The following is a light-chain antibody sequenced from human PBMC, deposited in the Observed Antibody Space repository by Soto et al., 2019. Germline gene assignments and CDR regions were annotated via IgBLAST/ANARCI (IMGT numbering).Light chain of an antibody. CDR2: DVS. V-gene: IGLV2-14*03. CDR3: SFYRTGSTTHHV. J-gene: IGLJ1*01. Sequence: QSALTQPASLSGSPGQSITISCTGTSSDVGGYNYVSWYQQHPGKAPKLMIYDVSNRPSGVSNRFSGSKSGNTASLTISGLQAEDEADDDYSFYRTGSTTHHVFGTGTKLTVL. CDR1: SSDVGGYNY.